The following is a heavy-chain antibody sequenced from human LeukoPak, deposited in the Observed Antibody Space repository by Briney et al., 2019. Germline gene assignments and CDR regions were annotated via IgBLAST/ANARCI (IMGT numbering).Heavy chain of an antibody. CDR3: ARGGEWFGELYNY. D-gene: IGHD3-10*01. Sequence: ASVKVSCKASGYTFTSYAMHWVRQAPGQRLEWMGWINAGNGNTKYSQKFQGRVTITRDTSASTAYMELSSLRSEDTAVYYCARGGEWFGELYNYWGQGTLVTVSS. J-gene: IGHJ4*02. CDR2: INAGNGNT. V-gene: IGHV1-3*01. CDR1: GYTFTSYA.